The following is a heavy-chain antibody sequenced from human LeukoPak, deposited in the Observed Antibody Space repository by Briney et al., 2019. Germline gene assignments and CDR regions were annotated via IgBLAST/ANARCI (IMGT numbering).Heavy chain of an antibody. D-gene: IGHD3-22*01. CDR3: ARTTYYYDSSGYDRGYAFDI. CDR2: FYYSGCT. J-gene: IGHJ3*02. CDR1: GGSVYSGSYY. V-gene: IGHV4-61*01. Sequence: SETLSLTCSVSGGSVYSGSYYWSWIRQPPGQGLEWIGYFYYSGCTNYNPSLKSRVTISVDTSKNQFSLKLISVTAADTAVYYCARTTYYYDSSGYDRGYAFDIWGQGTMVTVSS.